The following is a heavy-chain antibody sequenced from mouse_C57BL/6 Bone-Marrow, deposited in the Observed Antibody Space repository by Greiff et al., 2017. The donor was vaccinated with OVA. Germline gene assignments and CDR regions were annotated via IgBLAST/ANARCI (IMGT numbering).Heavy chain of an antibody. CDR2: INPYNGGT. Sequence: VQLKQSGPVLVKPGASVKMSCKASGYTFTDYYMNWVKQSHGKSLEWIGVINPYNGGTSYNQKFKGKATLTVDKSSSTAYMELNSLTSEDSAVYYCARSEVRYYFDYWGQGTTLTVSS. CDR3: ARSEVRYYFDY. CDR1: GYTFTDYY. D-gene: IGHD2-14*01. V-gene: IGHV1-19*01. J-gene: IGHJ2*01.